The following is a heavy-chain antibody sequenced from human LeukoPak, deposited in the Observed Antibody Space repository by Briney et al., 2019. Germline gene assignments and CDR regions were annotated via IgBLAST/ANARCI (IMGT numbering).Heavy chain of an antibody. V-gene: IGHV4-4*02. J-gene: IGHJ4*02. CDR2: MYLSGTT. Sequence: PSGTLSLTCTVSGDSINSLDSWSRVHQPPGKGLEWIGEMYLSGTTHSNPSVKSRVTISIDKSKNQFFLNLSSVSAADTAVYYCAGLVGRYSSGLYYYYFDYWGQGTLVTVSS. CDR3: AGLVGRYSSGLYYYYFDY. CDR1: GDSINSLDS. D-gene: IGHD3-22*01.